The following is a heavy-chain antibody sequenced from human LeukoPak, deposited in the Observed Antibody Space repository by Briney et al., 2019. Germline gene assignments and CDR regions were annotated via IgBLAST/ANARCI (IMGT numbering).Heavy chain of an antibody. CDR3: AKSAYYDSSGYYREWYFAY. J-gene: IGHJ4*02. D-gene: IGHD3-22*01. Sequence: GGSLRLSCAASGFTFSSYGMHWVRQAPGKGLEWVAVISYDGSNKYYADSVKGRFTISRDNSKSTLYLQMNSLRAEDTAVYFCAKSAYYDSSGYYREWYFAYWGQGTLVTVSS. CDR1: GFTFSSYG. V-gene: IGHV3-30*18. CDR2: ISYDGSNK.